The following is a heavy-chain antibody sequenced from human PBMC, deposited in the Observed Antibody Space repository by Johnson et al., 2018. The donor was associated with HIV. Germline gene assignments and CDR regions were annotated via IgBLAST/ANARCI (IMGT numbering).Heavy chain of an antibody. CDR1: GFSFSYYG. D-gene: IGHD6-13*01. CDR2: IWYDGSNK. CDR3: ARVEGGSSSNAFDI. J-gene: IGHJ3*02. Sequence: QMQLVESGGGVVQSGRSLRLSCAASGFSFSYYGMHWVRQAPGKGLEWVAVIWYDGSNKYYADSVKGRFTISRDNSKNTLYLQMNSLRAEDTAVYYCARVEGGSSSNAFDIWGQGTMVTVSS. V-gene: IGHV3-33*01.